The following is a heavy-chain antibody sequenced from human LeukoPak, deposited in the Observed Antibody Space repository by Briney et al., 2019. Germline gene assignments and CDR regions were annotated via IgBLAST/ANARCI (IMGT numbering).Heavy chain of an antibody. J-gene: IGHJ3*02. CDR2: ISSNGGST. Sequence: GGSLRLSCAASGFTLSSYAMHCVRQAPGKGLEYVSAISSNGGSTYYANSVKGRFTISRDNSKNTLYLQMGSLRAEDMAVYYCARSPGEVVNPEYAFDIWGQGTMVTVSS. CDR3: ARSPGEVVNPEYAFDI. D-gene: IGHD3-10*01. CDR1: GFTLSSYA. V-gene: IGHV3-64*01.